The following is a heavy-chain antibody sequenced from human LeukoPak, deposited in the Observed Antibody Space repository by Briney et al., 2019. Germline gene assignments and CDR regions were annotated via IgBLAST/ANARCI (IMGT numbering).Heavy chain of an antibody. V-gene: IGHV4-4*07. CDR3: ASTENYYDSSGYYLEFDY. CDR2: IYTSGST. CDR1: GGSISSYY. D-gene: IGHD3-22*01. Sequence: SETLSLTCTVSGGSISSYYWSWIRQPAGKGLEWIGRIYTSGSTNYNPPLKSRVTISVDKSKNQFSLKLSSVTAADTAVYYCASTENYYDSSGYYLEFDYWGQGTLVTVSS. J-gene: IGHJ4*02.